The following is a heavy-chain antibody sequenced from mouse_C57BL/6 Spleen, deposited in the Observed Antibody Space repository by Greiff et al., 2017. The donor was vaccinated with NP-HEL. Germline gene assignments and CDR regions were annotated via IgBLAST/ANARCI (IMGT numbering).Heavy chain of an antibody. D-gene: IGHD1-1*01. V-gene: IGHV2-3*01. Sequence: VKVVESGPGLVAPSQSLSITCTVSGFSLTSYGVSWVRQPPGKGLEWLGVIWGDGSTNYHSALISRLSISNDNSKSQVFLKLNSLQTDATATYYCAKTSSYYGSSYWYIDVWGTGTTVTVSS. J-gene: IGHJ1*03. CDR3: AKTSSYYGSSYWYIDV. CDR2: IWGDGST. CDR1: GFSLTSYG.